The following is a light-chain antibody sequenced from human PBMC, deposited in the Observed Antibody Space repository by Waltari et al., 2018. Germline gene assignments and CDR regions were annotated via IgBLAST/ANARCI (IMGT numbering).Light chain of an antibody. CDR1: QSLLHSNVYNY. CDR2: LGT. J-gene: IGKJ2*02. V-gene: IGKV2-28*01. CDR3: MQALQTPWT. Sequence: DLVMTQSPLSLPVTPGEPASISCRSSQSLLHSNVYNYLDWYLQKPGQSPQLLIYLGTNRASGVPDRFSGSGSGTDFTLKISRVEAEDVGVYYCMQALQTPWTFGQGTKLEI.